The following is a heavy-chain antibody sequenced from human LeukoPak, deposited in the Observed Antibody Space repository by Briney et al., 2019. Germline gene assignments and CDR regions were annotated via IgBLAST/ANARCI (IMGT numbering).Heavy chain of an antibody. Sequence: GGSLRLSCAASGFTFNYYAMHWVRQAPGKGLEWVTFIRSDGSNKYYADSVKGRFTIFRDSSKNTLYLQMNSLRAEDTAVYYCAKARTRGYSYGSFDYWGQGTLVTVSS. CDR3: AKARTRGYSYGSFDY. D-gene: IGHD5-18*01. V-gene: IGHV3-30*02. CDR1: GFTFNYYA. J-gene: IGHJ4*02. CDR2: IRSDGSNK.